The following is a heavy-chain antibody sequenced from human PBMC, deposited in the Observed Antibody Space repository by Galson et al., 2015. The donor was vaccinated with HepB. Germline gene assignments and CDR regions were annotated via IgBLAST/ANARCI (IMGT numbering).Heavy chain of an antibody. J-gene: IGHJ4*02. CDR1: GYPFTTYY. Sequence: SVKVSCKASGYPFTTYYLHWVRQVPGQGLQWMGVINPSGGRATYTQKLQGRVTLSRDTSTSTVYMELRSLRSEDTAVYFCARGINVDSGDYRMWDYWGQGTLGTVSS. V-gene: IGHV1-46*03. D-gene: IGHD4-17*01. CDR2: INPSGGRA. CDR3: ARGINVDSGDYRMWDY.